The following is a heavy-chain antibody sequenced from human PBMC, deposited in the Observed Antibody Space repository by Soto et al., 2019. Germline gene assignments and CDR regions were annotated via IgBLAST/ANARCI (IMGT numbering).Heavy chain of an antibody. CDR1: GYSFTNYG. J-gene: IGHJ6*03. Sequence: QDQLVQSGGEVKKPGASVKVSCKASGYSFTNYGITWVRQAPGQGFEWMGWISAYNGDTNYAQKLQGRVTMTTDASTSTAYLELRSLRSDDTAVYYCARDRGVAPPVAGNTHYYYYMDVWCKGTTVTVSS. CDR3: ARDRGVAPPVAGNTHYYYYMDV. V-gene: IGHV1-18*01. D-gene: IGHD6-19*01. CDR2: ISAYNGDT.